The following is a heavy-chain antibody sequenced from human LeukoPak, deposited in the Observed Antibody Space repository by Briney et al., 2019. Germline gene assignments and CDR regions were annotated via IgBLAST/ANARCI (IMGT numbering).Heavy chain of an antibody. CDR1: GYTFTSYG. CDR3: AGHNYYDSSGYYGLGY. J-gene: IGHJ4*02. CDR2: ISAYNGNT. D-gene: IGHD3-22*01. Sequence: ASVKVSCKASGYTFTSYGISWVRQAPGQGLEWMGWISAYNGNTNYAQKLQGRVTMTTDTSTSTAYMELRSLRSDDTAVYYCAGHNYYDSSGYYGLGYWGRGTLVTVSS. V-gene: IGHV1-18*01.